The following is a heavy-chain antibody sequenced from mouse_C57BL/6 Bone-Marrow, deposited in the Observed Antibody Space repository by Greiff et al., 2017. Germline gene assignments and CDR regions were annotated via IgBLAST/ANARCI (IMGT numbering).Heavy chain of an antibody. D-gene: IGHD2-3*01. J-gene: IGHJ4*01. V-gene: IGHV5-2*01. CDR2: INSDGGST. Sequence: EVQLVESGGGLVQPGESLKLSCESNEYEFPSHDMSWVRKTPETRLALVPAINSDGGSTYHPDTMERRFIISRDNTKKTLYLQMSSLRSEYTALYYCAVHDDYYNNYAMDYWGQGTSVTVAS. CDR1: EYEFPSHD. CDR3: AVHDDYYNNYAMDY.